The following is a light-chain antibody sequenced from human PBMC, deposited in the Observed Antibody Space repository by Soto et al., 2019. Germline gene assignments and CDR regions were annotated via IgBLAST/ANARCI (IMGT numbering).Light chain of an antibody. Sequence: EIVLTQSPGTLSLSPGERATLSCRASQSVSSSYLAWYQQKPGQAPRLLIYGASSRATGIPDRFSGSGSGTDFTLTIRRLEPEDFAVYYCQQYGSPPLFTFGRGTKGDIK. V-gene: IGKV3-20*01. CDR3: QQYGSPPLFT. CDR1: QSVSSSY. J-gene: IGKJ3*01. CDR2: GAS.